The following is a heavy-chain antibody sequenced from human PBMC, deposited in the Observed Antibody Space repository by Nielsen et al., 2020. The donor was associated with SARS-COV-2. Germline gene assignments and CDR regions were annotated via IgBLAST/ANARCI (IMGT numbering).Heavy chain of an antibody. CDR3: VRIDMATISVDY. D-gene: IGHD5-24*01. CDR1: GGSISTGSHY. CDR2: IFYRGNT. Sequence: SETLSLTCIVSGGSISTGSHYWSWIRQPPGKGLEWIGYIFYRGNTNYKPSLKSRVTISVDTSKNQFSLKVNSVTAAETAVYYCVRIDMATISVDYWGRGTLVTVSS. V-gene: IGHV4-61*01. J-gene: IGHJ4*02.